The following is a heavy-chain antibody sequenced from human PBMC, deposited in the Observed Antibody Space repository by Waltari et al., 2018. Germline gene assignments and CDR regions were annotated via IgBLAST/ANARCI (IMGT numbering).Heavy chain of an antibody. Sequence: QLQLQESGPGLVKPSETLSLTCTVSGGSISSSSYYWGWIRQPPGKGLGWIGSIDYSGSTYYNPSLKSRVTISVDTSKNQFSLKLSSVTAADTAVYYCARGDYDILTGYWGQGTLVTVSS. V-gene: IGHV4-39*01. CDR1: GGSISSSSYY. CDR3: ARGDYDILTGY. J-gene: IGHJ4*02. CDR2: IDYSGST. D-gene: IGHD3-9*01.